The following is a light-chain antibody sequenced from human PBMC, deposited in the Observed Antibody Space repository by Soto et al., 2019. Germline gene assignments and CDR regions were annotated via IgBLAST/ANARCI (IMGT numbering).Light chain of an antibody. CDR3: QHYNNWPPWT. CDR2: GAS. V-gene: IGKV3-15*01. J-gene: IGKJ1*01. CDR1: QSVSSN. Sequence: EIVMTQSPATLSVSPGERATLSCRASQSVSSNLAWYQQKPGQAPRLLIFGASTRATGIRARFRGSGSKTEFNLTISSLQSEDFAVYYCQHYNNWPPWTFGQGTKVEIK.